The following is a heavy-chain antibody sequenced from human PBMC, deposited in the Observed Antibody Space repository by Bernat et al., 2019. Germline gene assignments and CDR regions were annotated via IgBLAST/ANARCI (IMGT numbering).Heavy chain of an antibody. J-gene: IGHJ4*02. V-gene: IGHV4-34*01. CDR2: INHSGST. Sequence: QVQLQQWGAGLLKPSEILSITCAVYGGSFSGYYWSWIRQPPGKGLEWIGEINHSGSTNYNPSLKSRVTISVDTSKNQFSLKLGSVTAADTAVYYCARSPLVEAILACWDQGTLVTLSS. CDR1: GGSFSGYY. D-gene: IGHD1-26*01. CDR3: ARSPLVEAILAC.